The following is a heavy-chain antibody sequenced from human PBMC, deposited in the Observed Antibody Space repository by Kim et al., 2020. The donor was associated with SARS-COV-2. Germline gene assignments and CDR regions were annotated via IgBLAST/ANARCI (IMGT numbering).Heavy chain of an antibody. CDR2: ISYDGSNK. V-gene: IGHV3-30*18. J-gene: IGHJ4*02. CDR1: GFTFSSYG. Sequence: GGSLRLSCAASGFTFSSYGMHWVRQAPGKGLEWVAVISYDGSNKYYADSVKGRFTISRDNSKNTLYLQMNSLRAEDTAVYYCAKDNLWNNWNDGVYFDYWGQGTLVTVSS. D-gene: IGHD1-20*01. CDR3: AKDNLWNNWNDGVYFDY.